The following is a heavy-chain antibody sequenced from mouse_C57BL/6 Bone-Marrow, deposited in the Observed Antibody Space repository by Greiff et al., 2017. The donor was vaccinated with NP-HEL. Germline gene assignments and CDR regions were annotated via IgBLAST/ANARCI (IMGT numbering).Heavy chain of an antibody. CDR1: GFNIKDYY. Sequence: VQLQQSGAELVRPGASVKLSCTASGFNIKDYYMHWVKQRPEQGLEWIGRIDPEDGDTEYAPKFQGKATMTADTSSNTAYLQLSNLTSEDTAVYYCATTLLRPYYFDDWGQGTTLTVSS. D-gene: IGHD2-10*01. V-gene: IGHV14-1*01. J-gene: IGHJ2*01. CDR2: IDPEDGDT. CDR3: ATTLLRPYYFDD.